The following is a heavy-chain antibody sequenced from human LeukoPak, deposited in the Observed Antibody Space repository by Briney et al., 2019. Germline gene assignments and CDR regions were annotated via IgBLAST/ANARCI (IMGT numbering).Heavy chain of an antibody. CDR3: AKGRSRFGELDY. D-gene: IGHD3-16*01. CDR1: GFTFNNFA. Sequence: GGSLRLSCAVSGFTFNNFAMNWVRQAPGKGLEWVSGIDDSGSTYYADSVKGRVTISRDSSKNTLYLQMNSQRAEDTAVYYCAKGRSRFGELDYWGQGTLVTVSS. V-gene: IGHV3-23*01. J-gene: IGHJ4*02. CDR2: IDDSGST.